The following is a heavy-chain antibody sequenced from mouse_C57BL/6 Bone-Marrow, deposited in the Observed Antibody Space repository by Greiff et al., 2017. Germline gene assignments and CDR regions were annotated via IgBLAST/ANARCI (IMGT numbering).Heavy chain of an antibody. CDR1: GYTFTSYW. D-gene: IGHD1-1*01. V-gene: IGHV1-53*01. CDR3: ARKYYGRCAY. Sequence: QVQLQQPGAELVKPGASVKLSCKASGYTFTSYWMHWVKQRPGQGLEWIGMIYPRSGSTNYNEKFKSKATLTVDKSSSTAYMQLSSLTSEDSAVYYCARKYYGRCAYWGQGTLVTVSA. J-gene: IGHJ3*01. CDR2: IYPRSGST.